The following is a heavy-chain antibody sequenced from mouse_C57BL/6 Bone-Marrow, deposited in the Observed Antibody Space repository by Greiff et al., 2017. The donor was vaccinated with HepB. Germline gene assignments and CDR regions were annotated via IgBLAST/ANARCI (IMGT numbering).Heavy chain of an antibody. CDR3: ARSGFYYGNYVGYFDV. D-gene: IGHD2-1*01. CDR1: GYAFSSYW. J-gene: IGHJ1*03. V-gene: IGHV1-80*01. CDR2: IYPGDGDT. Sequence: VQLQESGAELVKPGASVKISCKASGYAFSSYWMNWVKQRPGKGLEWIGQIYPGDGDTNYNGKFKGKATLTADKSSSTAYMQLSSLTSEDSAVYFCARSGFYYGNYVGYFDVWGTGTTVTVSS.